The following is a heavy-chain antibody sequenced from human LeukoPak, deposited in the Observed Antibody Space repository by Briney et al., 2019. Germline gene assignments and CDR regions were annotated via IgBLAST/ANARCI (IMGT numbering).Heavy chain of an antibody. CDR1: GFTFSSSV. V-gene: IGHV3-64*01. Sequence: GGSLRLSCAASGFTFSSSVLHWVRQAPGKGLEYVSGISSDGSTTYYAKSVKGRFTISRDNSKNMLYLQMGSLRAEDMAVYYCAAPGYSGGWEFDYWGQGTLVTVSS. J-gene: IGHJ4*02. CDR2: ISSDGSTT. CDR3: AAPGYSGGWEFDY. D-gene: IGHD6-19*01.